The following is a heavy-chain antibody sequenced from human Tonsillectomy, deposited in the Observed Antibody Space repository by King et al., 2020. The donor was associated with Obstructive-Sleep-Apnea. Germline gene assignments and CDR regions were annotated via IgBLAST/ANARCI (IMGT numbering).Heavy chain of an antibody. CDR1: GGSFTNYA. V-gene: IGHV4-34*01. D-gene: IGHD6-13*01. CDR2: IDHAGSS. Sequence: VQLQQWGAGLLRPSETLSLTCAVYGGSFTNYAWSWIRQPPGKGLEWIGEIDHAGSSNYNPPLKSRVTISIDTSKNQFSLKMNSVTAADTAVYYCATFYSNNWYGWGSLEYFQHWGHGTLVTVSS. CDR3: ATFYSNNWYGWGSLEYFQH. J-gene: IGHJ1*01.